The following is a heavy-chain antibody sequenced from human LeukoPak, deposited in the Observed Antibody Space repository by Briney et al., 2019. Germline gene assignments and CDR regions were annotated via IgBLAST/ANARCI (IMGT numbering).Heavy chain of an antibody. CDR1: GGSFSGYY. V-gene: IGHV3-23*01. CDR3: ANDIGLGYCSSTSCYGDGMDV. Sequence: PSETLSLTCAVYGGSFSGYYWSWIRQPPGKGLEWVSAISGSGGNTYYADSVKGRFTISRDNSKNTLYLQMNSLRAEDTAVYYCANDIGLGYCSSTSCYGDGMDVWGQGTTVTVSS. D-gene: IGHD2-2*01. CDR2: ISGSGGNT. J-gene: IGHJ6*02.